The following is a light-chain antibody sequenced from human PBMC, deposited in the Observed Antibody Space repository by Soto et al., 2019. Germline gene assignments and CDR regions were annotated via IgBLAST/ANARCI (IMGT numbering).Light chain of an antibody. J-gene: IGKJ4*01. CDR1: QSVAGN. V-gene: IGKV3-15*01. CDR3: QQSNNWPPLT. CDR2: GVS. Sequence: EIVMTQSPATLSVSPGETATLSCRASQSVAGNLAWYQQKPGQPPRLLIYGVSTRATGVPARFNGSGSETDFSLTISSLQIEDFALYYCQQSNNWPPLTFGGGTKVDIK.